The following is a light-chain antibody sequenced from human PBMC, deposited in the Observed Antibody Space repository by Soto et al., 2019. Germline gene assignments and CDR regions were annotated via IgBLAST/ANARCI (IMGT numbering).Light chain of an antibody. Sequence: QSVLTQPPSTSGTPGQRVTISCSGSSSNIGSNTVHRYQQIPGTAPKLLIYTNNQRSSGVSDRFSGSKSDTSASLVISGLQSEDEADYYCATWDNGPTGVVFGGGTQLTVL. CDR1: SSNIGSNT. CDR2: TNN. J-gene: IGLJ2*01. CDR3: ATWDNGPTGVV. V-gene: IGLV1-44*01.